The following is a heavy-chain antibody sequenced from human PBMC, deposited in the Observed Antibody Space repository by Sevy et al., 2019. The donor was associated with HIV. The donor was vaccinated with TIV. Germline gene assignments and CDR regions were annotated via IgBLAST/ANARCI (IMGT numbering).Heavy chain of an antibody. J-gene: IGHJ6*02. V-gene: IGHV1-18*04. D-gene: IGHD3-22*01. Sequence: ASVKVSCKASGYTFTSYGISWVRQAPGQGLEWMGWISAYNGNTNYAQKLQGRVTMTTDTSTRTAYMELRSLRSDDTAVYYCARDRYYDSSGYQVPYYYYGMDVWGQGTTVTVSS. CDR1: GYTFTSYG. CDR2: ISAYNGNT. CDR3: ARDRYYDSSGYQVPYYYYGMDV.